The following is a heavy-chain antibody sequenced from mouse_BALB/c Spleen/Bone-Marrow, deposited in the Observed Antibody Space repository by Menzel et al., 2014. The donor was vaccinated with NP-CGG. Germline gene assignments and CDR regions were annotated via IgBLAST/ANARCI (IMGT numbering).Heavy chain of an antibody. J-gene: IGHJ2*01. V-gene: IGHV1-80*01. CDR3: ARSRGYYVDY. CDR1: GYAFSSYW. CDR2: IYPGDGDT. Sequence: VKVVESGAELVRPGSSVKISCKASGYAFSSYWMNWVKQKPGQGLEWIGQIYPGDGDTNYNGKFKGKATLTADKSSSTAYMQLSSLTSEDSAVYFCARSRGYYVDYWGQGTTLTVSS.